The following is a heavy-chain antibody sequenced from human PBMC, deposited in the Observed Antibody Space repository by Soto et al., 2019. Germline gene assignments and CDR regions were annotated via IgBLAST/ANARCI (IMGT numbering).Heavy chain of an antibody. CDR2: MSGSSSTT. D-gene: IGHD1-7*01. Sequence: GGSLRLSCATSGLTFSNYAMSWFRQAPGGGLEWVSSMSGSSSTTYYADSVRGRFTISRDRSKNTLYLQMSSLRAEDTALYYCAKNQERELPRVIDFWGQGTLVTVSS. J-gene: IGHJ4*02. CDR1: GLTFSNYA. CDR3: AKNQERELPRVIDF. V-gene: IGHV3-23*01.